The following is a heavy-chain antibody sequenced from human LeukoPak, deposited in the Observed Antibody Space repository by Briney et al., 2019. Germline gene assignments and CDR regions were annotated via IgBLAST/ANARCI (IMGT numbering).Heavy chain of an antibody. D-gene: IGHD6-13*01. Sequence: PSETLSLTCTVSGGSVSSSTYYWGWIRQPPGKGLEWIGSMYYSGTTYYNSTLRGRVTISRDTSKNQFSLKLTSVTAADTAVYYCARRAGSNSCTFDYWGLRTLVTVSS. CDR2: MYYSGTT. J-gene: IGHJ4*02. V-gene: IGHV4-39*01. CDR1: GGSVSSSTYY. CDR3: ARRAGSNSCTFDY.